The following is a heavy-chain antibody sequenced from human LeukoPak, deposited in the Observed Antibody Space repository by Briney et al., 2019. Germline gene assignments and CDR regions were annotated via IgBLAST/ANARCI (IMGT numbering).Heavy chain of an antibody. CDR3: ARRSPLVVVTAVHYYDY. D-gene: IGHD2-21*02. CDR1: GDSITNSNYF. J-gene: IGHJ4*02. V-gene: IGHV4-39*01. Sequence: PSETLSLTCTVSGDSITNSNYFWGWIRQPPGQGLEWIGEVFYNGNTHYNPSLKSRVTISTDTSKNQFSLTLTAVTASDTAIYYCARRSPLVVVTAVHYYDYWGQGTLVTVSS. CDR2: VFYNGNT.